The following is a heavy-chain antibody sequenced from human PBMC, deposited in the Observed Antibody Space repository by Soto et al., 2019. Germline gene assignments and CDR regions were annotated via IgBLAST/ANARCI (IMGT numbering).Heavy chain of an antibody. V-gene: IGHV3-7*03. CDR3: RRVPLDGLYENGVDV. Sequence: GGSLRLSCAASGFSFSTYWMYWVRQAPGKGLEWVANTDTDGSRKNYVDSVKGRFIISRDNAKNSLFLQMNSLRADDTAVYYCRRVPLDGLYENGVDVWGKGTTVTVSS. J-gene: IGHJ6*04. D-gene: IGHD3-16*01. CDR1: GFSFSTYW. CDR2: TDTDGSRK.